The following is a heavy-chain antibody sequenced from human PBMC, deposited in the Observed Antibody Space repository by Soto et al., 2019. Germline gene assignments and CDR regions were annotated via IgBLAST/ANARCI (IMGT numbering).Heavy chain of an antibody. CDR2: MHHSGRT. J-gene: IGHJ5*02. D-gene: IGHD3-22*01. CDR3: ARSWNYYDSSGRFDP. Sequence: SETLSLTCTVSGAYMRNDYYYWSWVRQNPGKDLEWIGHMHHSGRTHYNPSLKSRVAISVDTSKNQLSLYLNSVTAADTAVYYCARSWNYYDSSGRFDPWGQGTLVTVSS. V-gene: IGHV4-30-4*08. CDR1: GAYMRNDYYY.